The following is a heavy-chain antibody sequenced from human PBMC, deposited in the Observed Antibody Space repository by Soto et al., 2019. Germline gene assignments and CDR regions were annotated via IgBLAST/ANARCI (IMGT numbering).Heavy chain of an antibody. J-gene: IGHJ4*02. CDR2: VSAYNGNT. CDR3: SRGGSSWQPHADY. V-gene: IGHV1-18*01. CDR1: GFTFTSYG. D-gene: IGHD6-13*01. Sequence: QVQLVQSGAEVKKPGASMKVSCKASGFTFTSYGISWVRQAPGQGLEWMGWVSAYNGNTHYAQKPQGRATMTTDTSTTTAYMALRSLRSDDTAVYYCSRGGSSWQPHADYWGQGTLVTVSS.